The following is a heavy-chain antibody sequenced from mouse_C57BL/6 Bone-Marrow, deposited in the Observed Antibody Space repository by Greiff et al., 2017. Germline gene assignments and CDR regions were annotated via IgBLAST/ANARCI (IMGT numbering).Heavy chain of an antibody. CDR1: GFTFSSYA. CDR3: TRDRDYGPYYFDY. CDR2: ISSGGDYI. J-gene: IGHJ2*01. Sequence: EVKLVESGEGLVKPGGSLKLSCAASGFTFSSYAMSWVRQTPEKRLEWVAYISSGGDYIYYADTVKGRFTISRDNARNTLYLQMSSLKSEDTAMYYCTRDRDYGPYYFDYWGQGTTLTVSS. D-gene: IGHD1-1*02. V-gene: IGHV5-9-1*02.